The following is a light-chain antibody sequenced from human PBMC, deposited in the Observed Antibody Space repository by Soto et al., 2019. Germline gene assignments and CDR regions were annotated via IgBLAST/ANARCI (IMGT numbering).Light chain of an antibody. CDR1: SSDVGGYNF. J-gene: IGLJ1*01. V-gene: IGLV2-11*01. CDR3: CSYTGTYTGI. CDR2: DAI. Sequence: QSALTQPRSVSGSPGQSVTISCTGTSSDVGGYNFVSWYQQYPGKAPKLMIYDAIKRPAGVPDRFSGSKAGNTASLTISGLQAEDEADYYCCSYTGTYTGIFGTGTKLTVL.